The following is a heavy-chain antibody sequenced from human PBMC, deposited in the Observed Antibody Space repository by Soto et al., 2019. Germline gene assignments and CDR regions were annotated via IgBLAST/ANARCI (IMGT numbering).Heavy chain of an antibody. J-gene: IGHJ3*01. D-gene: IGHD3-22*01. CDR1: GFTVSNNY. CDR2: IYGGGST. Sequence: DVQLLESGGGLIQPGGTLRLSCAASGFTVSNNYMSWVRQAPGKGLEWVSVIYGGGSTYYADSVKGRFTISRDNSKNTLFLQMNSLRAEDTAVYYCARDRRSAYYSDAFDFWGQGTMVTVSS. CDR3: ARDRRSAYYSDAFDF. V-gene: IGHV3-53*01.